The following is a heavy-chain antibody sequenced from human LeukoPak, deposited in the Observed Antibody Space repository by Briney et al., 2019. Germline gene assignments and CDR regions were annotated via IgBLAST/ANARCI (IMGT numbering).Heavy chain of an antibody. CDR3: AKDRQRGYTLGYFDY. J-gene: IGHJ4*02. CDR2: INPNSGGT. V-gene: IGHV1-2*02. D-gene: IGHD5-18*01. Sequence: ASVKVSCKASGYTFTGYYMHWVRQAPGQGLEWMGWINPNSGGTNYAQKFQGRVTMTRDTSISTAYMELSRLRSDDTAVYYCAKDRQRGYTLGYFDYWGQGTLVTVSS. CDR1: GYTFTGYY.